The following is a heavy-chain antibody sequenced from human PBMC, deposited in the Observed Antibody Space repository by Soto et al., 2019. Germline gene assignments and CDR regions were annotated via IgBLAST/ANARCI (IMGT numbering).Heavy chain of an antibody. V-gene: IGHV2-5*01. D-gene: IGHD6-13*01. Sequence: QITLKESGPTLVNPTQTLTLTCTFSGFSFTTSGVGVGWIRQPPGKALEWLALGYWNGDKRYSPSLKSRLTVTKDTSKDQVVVTMTNMDPVDTATYHCARRLLSRLPAAGYFDFWGQGIEVTVSS. CDR3: ARRLLSRLPAAGYFDF. CDR2: GYWNGDK. J-gene: IGHJ4*02. CDR1: GFSFTTSGVG.